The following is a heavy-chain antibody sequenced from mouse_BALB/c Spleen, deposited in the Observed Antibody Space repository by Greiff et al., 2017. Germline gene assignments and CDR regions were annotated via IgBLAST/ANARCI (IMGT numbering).Heavy chain of an antibody. CDR2: IWAGGST. V-gene: IGHV2-9*02. CDR1: GFSLTSYG. D-gene: IGHD4-1*01. J-gene: IGHJ3*01. Sequence: VMLVESGPGLVAPSQSLSITCTVSGFSLTSYGVHWVRQPPGKGLEWLGVIWAGGSTNYNSALMSRLSISKDNSKSQVFLKMNSLQTDDTAMYYCARVWEGMAYWGQGTLVTVSA. CDR3: ARVWEGMAY.